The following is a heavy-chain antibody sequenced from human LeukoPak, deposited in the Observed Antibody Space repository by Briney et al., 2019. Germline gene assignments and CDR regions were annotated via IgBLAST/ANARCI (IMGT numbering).Heavy chain of an antibody. Sequence: PSEALSLTCTVSGGSISSGSYYWVWIRQPPGKGLEWIGTVYYSGSTYYNPSLKRRVTISVDTSKNLFALKLSSVTAADAAVYYCARKPVLVVAATPGIGAFDIWGQGTMVTVSS. V-gene: IGHV4-39*06. CDR1: GGSISSGSYY. CDR2: VYYSGST. D-gene: IGHD2-15*01. CDR3: ARKPVLVVAATPGIGAFDI. J-gene: IGHJ3*02.